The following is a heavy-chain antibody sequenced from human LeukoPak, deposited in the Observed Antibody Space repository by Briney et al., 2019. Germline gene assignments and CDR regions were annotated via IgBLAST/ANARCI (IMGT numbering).Heavy chain of an antibody. CDR2: IRYDGSNK. V-gene: IGHV3-30*02. Sequence: PGGSLRLSCAASGFTFSSYGMHWVRQAPGKGLEGVAFIRYDGSNKYYADSVKGRFTISRDNSKNTLYLQMNSLRAEDTAVYYCAKDGLMSYDSSGYYYYYWGQGTLVTVSS. CDR1: GFTFSSYG. D-gene: IGHD3-22*01. CDR3: AKDGLMSYDSSGYYYYY. J-gene: IGHJ4*02.